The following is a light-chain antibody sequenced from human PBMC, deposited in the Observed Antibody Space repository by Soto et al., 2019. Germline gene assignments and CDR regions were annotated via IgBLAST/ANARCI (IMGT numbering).Light chain of an antibody. CDR1: QDIRKD. J-gene: IGKJ1*01. V-gene: IGKV1-6*01. Sequence: AIQMTQSPSSLSASVGDRVTITCRASQDIRKDLAWYQQKPGKAPQILIYGASTLQTGVASRFSGSGSATDFTLTISSLQPEDFATYYCQHYNSYSEAFGQGTKVDIK. CDR2: GAS. CDR3: QHYNSYSEA.